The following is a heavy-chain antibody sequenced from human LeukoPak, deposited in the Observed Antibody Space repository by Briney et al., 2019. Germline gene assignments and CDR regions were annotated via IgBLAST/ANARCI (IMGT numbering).Heavy chain of an antibody. Sequence: GRSLRLSCAPSGFTFSSYGMHWVRQAPGKGLEWVAVIWYDGSNKYYADSVKGRFTIPRDNSKNTLYLQMNSLRAEDTAVYYCAKISIAVAGSASDAFDIWGQGTMVTVSS. CDR3: AKISIAVAGSASDAFDI. CDR1: GFTFSSYG. D-gene: IGHD6-19*01. V-gene: IGHV3-33*06. CDR2: IWYDGSNK. J-gene: IGHJ3*02.